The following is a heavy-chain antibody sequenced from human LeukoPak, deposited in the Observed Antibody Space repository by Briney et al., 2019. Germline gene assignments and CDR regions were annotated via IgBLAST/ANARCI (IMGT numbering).Heavy chain of an antibody. V-gene: IGHV5-51*01. Sequence: GESLKISCKGSGYSFTNYWIGWVRQMAGKGLEWMGIIYPGDSDTTYSPSFQGQVTISADKSINTAYLQWSSLKASDTAMYYCARRNYYDSSAYYLDYWGQGTLGTVSS. D-gene: IGHD3-22*01. CDR3: ARRNYYDSSAYYLDY. CDR1: GYSFTNYW. CDR2: IYPGDSDT. J-gene: IGHJ4*02.